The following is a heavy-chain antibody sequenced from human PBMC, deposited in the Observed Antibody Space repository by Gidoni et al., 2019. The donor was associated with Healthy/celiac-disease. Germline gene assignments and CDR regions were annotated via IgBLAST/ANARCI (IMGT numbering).Heavy chain of an antibody. V-gene: IGHV3-23*01. CDR1: GFTFSSYA. CDR2: ISGSGGST. J-gene: IGHJ3*02. D-gene: IGHD2-21*02. Sequence: VQLLASGGGLVQPGGSLRRACAAAGFTFSSYAMSWARQSPGKGLEGVSAISGSGGSTYYADSVKGRFTIARDNSKNTLYLQMNSLRAEDTAVYYCAGGDWVDAFDIWGQGTMVTVSS. CDR3: AGGDWVDAFDI.